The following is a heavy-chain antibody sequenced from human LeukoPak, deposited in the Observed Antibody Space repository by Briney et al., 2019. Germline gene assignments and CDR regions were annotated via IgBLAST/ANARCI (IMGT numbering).Heavy chain of an antibody. CDR1: GFTFSSYS. CDR2: ISYDGSNK. Sequence: GGSLRLSCAASGFTFSSYSMNWVRQAPGKGLEWVAVISYDGSNKYYADSVKGRFTISRDNSKNTLYVQMNSLRAEDTAVYYCARPYSSGWYGDLDYWGQGTLVTVSS. J-gene: IGHJ4*02. CDR3: ARPYSSGWYGDLDY. V-gene: IGHV3-30*03. D-gene: IGHD6-19*01.